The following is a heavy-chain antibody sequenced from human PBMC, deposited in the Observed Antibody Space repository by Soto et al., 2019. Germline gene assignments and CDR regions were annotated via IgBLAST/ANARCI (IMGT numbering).Heavy chain of an antibody. CDR2: IYYTGST. Sequence: PSETLSLTCTVSVDSINNYYWSCIRHPPGKRLEWIGYIYYTGSTTYNPSLESRVTMSVDTSKNQFSLKLNSVNAADTAVYYCAKYRSTEAAGFTLEYWGRGTLVIVSS. CDR3: AKYRSTEAAGFTLEY. CDR1: VDSINNYY. J-gene: IGHJ4*02. D-gene: IGHD6-13*01. V-gene: IGHV4-59*01.